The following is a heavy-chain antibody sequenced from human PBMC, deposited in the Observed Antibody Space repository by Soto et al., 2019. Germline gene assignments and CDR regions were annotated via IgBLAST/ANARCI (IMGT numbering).Heavy chain of an antibody. D-gene: IGHD2-2*01. CDR1: GFTFSSYA. Sequence: EVQLLESGGGLVQPGGSLRLSCAASGFTFSSYAMSWFRQAPGKGLEWVSAISGSSGRTYYADSVKGRFTISRDNSKNTFYLQLNCVKAEDTAVYYCGKGSMYCSTTRCARRLRWFEPRGQGTLVTVSS. V-gene: IGHV3-23*01. CDR3: GKGSMYCSTTRCARRLRWFEP. J-gene: IGHJ5*02. CDR2: ISGSSGRT.